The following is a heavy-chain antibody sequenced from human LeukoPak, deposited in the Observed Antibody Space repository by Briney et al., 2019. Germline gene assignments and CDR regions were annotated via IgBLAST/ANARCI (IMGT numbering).Heavy chain of an antibody. V-gene: IGHV3-30*04. CDR2: ISYDGSNK. J-gene: IGHJ4*02. CDR3: ARDRQGVGPLDY. Sequence: GRSLTLSCAASGFTFSSYAMHWVRQAPGKGLEWVAVISYDGSNKYYADSVKGRFTISRDNSKNTLYLQMNSLRAEDTAVYYCARDRQGVGPLDYWGQGTLVTVSS. D-gene: IGHD3-10*01. CDR1: GFTFSSYA.